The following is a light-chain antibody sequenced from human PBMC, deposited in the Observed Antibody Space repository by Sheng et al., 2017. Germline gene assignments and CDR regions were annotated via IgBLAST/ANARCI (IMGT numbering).Light chain of an antibody. CDR1: ESVSRF. CDR3: QQRSNWPLFT. J-gene: IGKJ3*01. CDR2: DAS. V-gene: IGKV3-11*01. Sequence: EIVLTQSPATLCLSPGERATLSCGASESVSRFLAWYQQKPGQAPRLLIYDASNRATGIPARFSGSGSGTDFTLTISSLEPEDFAVYYCQQRSNWPLFTFGPGTKVDIK.